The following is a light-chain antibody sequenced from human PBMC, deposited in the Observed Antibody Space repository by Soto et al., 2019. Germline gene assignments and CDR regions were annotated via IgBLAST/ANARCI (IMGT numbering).Light chain of an antibody. CDR2: YAS. CDR1: QNLSRN. CDR3: QQYDKWPHS. V-gene: IGKV3-15*01. J-gene: IGKJ2*01. Sequence: EVVMTQSPVTLSVSPGERATLSCRASQNLSRNLAWYQQQPGQAPRLLIFYASTRATGIPARFSGSGSGTDFTLTISSLQSEDFAVYFCQQYDKWPHSFGQGIKLEIK.